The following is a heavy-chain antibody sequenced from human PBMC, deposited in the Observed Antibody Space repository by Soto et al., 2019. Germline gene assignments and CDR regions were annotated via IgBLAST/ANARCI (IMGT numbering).Heavy chain of an antibody. V-gene: IGHV3-48*01. CDR1: GFTCSSHS. D-gene: IGHD5-12*01. Sequence: PGGSLRLSYAASGFTCSSHSRNWVRQAPGKGLEWVSYISSSSSTIYYADSVKGRFTISRDNAKNSLYLQMNSLRAEDTAVYYCARDCSYSGYDCFDPWGQGTLVTVTS. CDR3: ARDCSYSGYDCFDP. J-gene: IGHJ5*02. CDR2: ISSSSSTI.